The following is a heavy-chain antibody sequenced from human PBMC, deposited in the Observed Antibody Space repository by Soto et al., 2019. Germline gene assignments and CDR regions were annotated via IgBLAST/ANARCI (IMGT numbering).Heavy chain of an antibody. CDR1: GGSIGSYY. Sequence: SETLSLTCTVSGGSIGSYYWSWIRQPPGKGLEWIGYIYYSGSTNYNPSLKSRVTISVDTSKNQFSLNLTSVTAADTAVYYCARGPFGYCRSTTCYNRPGPFYTWGQGTLVTVSS. CDR3: ARGPFGYCRSTTCYNRPGPFYT. CDR2: IYYSGST. D-gene: IGHD2-2*02. J-gene: IGHJ5*02. V-gene: IGHV4-59*01.